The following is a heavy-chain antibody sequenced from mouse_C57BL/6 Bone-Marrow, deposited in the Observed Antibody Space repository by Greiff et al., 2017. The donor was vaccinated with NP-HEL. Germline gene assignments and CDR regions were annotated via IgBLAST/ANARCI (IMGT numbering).Heavy chain of an antibody. J-gene: IGHJ3*01. Sequence: DVMLVESGGGLVKPGGSLKLSCAASGFTFSDYGMHWVRQAPEKGLEWVAYISSGSSTIYYADTVKGRFTISRDNAKNTLFLQMTSLRSEDTAMYYCASPTGAWFAYWGQGTLVTVSA. D-gene: IGHD4-1*02. V-gene: IGHV5-17*01. CDR1: GFTFSDYG. CDR3: ASPTGAWFAY. CDR2: ISSGSSTI.